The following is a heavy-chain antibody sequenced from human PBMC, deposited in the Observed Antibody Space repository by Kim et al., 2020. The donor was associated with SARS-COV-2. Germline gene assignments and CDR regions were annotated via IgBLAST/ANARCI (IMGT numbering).Heavy chain of an antibody. CDR2: T. V-gene: IGHV1-8*01. CDR3: ARGGIHQDFDY. J-gene: IGHJ4*02. Sequence: TGYAQKFQGRVTMTRNTSISTAYMELSSLRSEDTAVYYCARGGIHQDFDYWGQGTLVTVSS. D-gene: IGHD5-18*01.